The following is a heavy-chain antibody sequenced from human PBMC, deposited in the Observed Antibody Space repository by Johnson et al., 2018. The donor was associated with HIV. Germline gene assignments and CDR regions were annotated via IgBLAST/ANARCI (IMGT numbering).Heavy chain of an antibody. CDR1: GFTFRSYW. Sequence: VQLVESGGGLVQPGGSLRLSCAASGFTFRSYWMSWVRQAPGKGLEWVSLIYSGGSTTSADPVTGRFTIPRDNSNNTLYLQLNSLRAEDTAVYYCARVEPIRRAIDAFDIWGQGTMVTVSS. V-gene: IGHV3-66*01. CDR3: ARVEPIRRAIDAFDI. J-gene: IGHJ3*02. CDR2: IYSGGST.